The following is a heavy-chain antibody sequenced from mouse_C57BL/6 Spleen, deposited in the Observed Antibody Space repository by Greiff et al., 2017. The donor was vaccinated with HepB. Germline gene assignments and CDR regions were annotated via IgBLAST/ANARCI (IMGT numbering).Heavy chain of an antibody. CDR3: ARYYYGSSYEAMDY. CDR2: INPNNGGT. Sequence: EVQLQQSGPELVKPGASVKIPCKASGYTFTDYHMDWVKQSHGKSLEWIGDINPNNGGTIYNQKFKGKATLTVDTSSSTAYMELRSLTSEDTAVDYCARYYYGSSYEAMDYWGQGTSVTVSS. J-gene: IGHJ4*01. D-gene: IGHD1-1*01. V-gene: IGHV1-18*01. CDR1: GYTFTDYH.